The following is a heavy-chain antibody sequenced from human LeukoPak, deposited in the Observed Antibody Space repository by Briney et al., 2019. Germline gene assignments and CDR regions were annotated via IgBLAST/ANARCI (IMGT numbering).Heavy chain of an antibody. CDR1: GFTLSSYA. CDR3: AKGSEDTVYFDY. V-gene: IGHV3-23*01. CDR2: ISGSAGST. J-gene: IGHJ4*02. D-gene: IGHD2-15*01. Sequence: GGSLRLSCAASGFTLSSYAMSWVRQAPGKGLEWVSPISGSAGSTYYADSVKGRFTISRDNSKNTLYLQMNSLRAEDTAVYYCAKGSEDTVYFDYWGQGTLVTVSS.